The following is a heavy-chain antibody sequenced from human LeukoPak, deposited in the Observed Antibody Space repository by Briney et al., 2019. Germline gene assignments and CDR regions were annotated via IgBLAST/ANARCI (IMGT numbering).Heavy chain of an antibody. V-gene: IGHV4-34*01. Sequence: SETLSLTCAVYGGSFSGYYWSWIRQPPGKGLEWIGEINHSGSTNYDPSLKSRVTISVDTSKNQFSLKLSSVTAADTAVYYCARPTTVTRFTLGYWGQGTLVTVSS. CDR2: INHSGST. D-gene: IGHD4-17*01. CDR1: GGSFSGYY. J-gene: IGHJ4*02. CDR3: ARPTTVTRFTLGY.